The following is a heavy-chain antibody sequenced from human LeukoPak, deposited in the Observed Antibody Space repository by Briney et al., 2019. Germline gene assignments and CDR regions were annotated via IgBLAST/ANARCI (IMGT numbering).Heavy chain of an antibody. J-gene: IGHJ6*02. V-gene: IGHV4-31*03. CDR3: ARGPYCSSTSCFGMDV. CDR2: IYYSGST. Sequence: SQTLSLTCTVSGGSISGGGSYWSWIRQHPGKGLEWIGYIYYSGSTYYNPSLKSRVTISVDTSKNQFSLKLSSVTAADTAVYYCARGPYCSSTSCFGMDVWGQGTTVTVSS. CDR1: GGSISGGGSY. D-gene: IGHD2-2*01.